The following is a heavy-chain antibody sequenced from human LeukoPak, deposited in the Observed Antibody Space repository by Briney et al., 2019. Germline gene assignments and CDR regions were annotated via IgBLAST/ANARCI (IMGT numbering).Heavy chain of an antibody. Sequence: SETLSLTCSASGASIDTRDYYWSWLRQHPVKGLEWIGYISYRGASYNNPSLKSRLTLSIDTSRNQFSLRLTSVTSADTAVYYCARTQGSHWFDSWGQGALVLVSS. CDR2: ISYRGAS. J-gene: IGHJ5*01. CDR1: GASIDTRDYY. CDR3: ARTQGSHWFDS. V-gene: IGHV4-31*03.